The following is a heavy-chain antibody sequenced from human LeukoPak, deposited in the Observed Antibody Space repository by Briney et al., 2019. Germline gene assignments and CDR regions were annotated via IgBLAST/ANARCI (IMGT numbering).Heavy chain of an antibody. Sequence: GGSLRLSCAASAFTFSRYWTTWVRQAPGKGLEWVANINEDGSERYYLDSVRGRFTISRDNAKNSLYLQMDSLRAEDTAVYYCARLFVYGSGAEAFDYWGQGALVTVSS. CDR3: ARLFVYGSGAEAFDY. CDR1: AFTFSRYW. J-gene: IGHJ4*02. CDR2: INEDGSER. D-gene: IGHD3-10*01. V-gene: IGHV3-7*01.